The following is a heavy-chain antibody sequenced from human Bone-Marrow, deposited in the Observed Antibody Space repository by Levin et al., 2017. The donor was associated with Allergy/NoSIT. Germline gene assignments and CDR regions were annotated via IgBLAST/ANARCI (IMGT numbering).Heavy chain of an antibody. CDR3: ARGRLAATGTWGSFDH. J-gene: IGHJ4*02. Sequence: PGGSLRLSCAASGFTFSNYAMHWVRQAPGKGLQWVAVVSYDGNNEYYADSMKGRFTISRDNSKNTLYLQMSSLTTDDTAMYYCARGRLAATGTWGSFDHWGQGTLVTVSS. D-gene: IGHD6-13*01. CDR1: GFTFSNYA. V-gene: IGHV3-30-3*01. CDR2: VSYDGNNE.